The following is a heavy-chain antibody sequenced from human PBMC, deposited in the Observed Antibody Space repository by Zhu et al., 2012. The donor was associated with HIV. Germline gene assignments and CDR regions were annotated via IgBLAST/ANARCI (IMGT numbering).Heavy chain of an antibody. D-gene: IGHD6-13*01. CDR1: GGSISSSSYY. CDR2: IYYSGST. Sequence: QVQLQESGPGLVKPSETPSLTCTVSGGSISSSSYYWGWIRQPPGKGLEWIGSIYYSGSTYYNPSLKSRVTISVDTSKNQFSLKVSSVTAADTAVYYCASLTIPGYSSSCHWGQGTLVTVSS. J-gene: IGHJ4*02. V-gene: IGHV4-39*07. CDR3: ASLTIPGYSSSCH.